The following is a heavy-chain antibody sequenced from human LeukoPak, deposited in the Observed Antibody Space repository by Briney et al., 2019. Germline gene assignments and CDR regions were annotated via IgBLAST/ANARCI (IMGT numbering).Heavy chain of an antibody. D-gene: IGHD3-22*01. CDR3: ARAGSGSLSYYDSSGYVR. CDR2: INSDGSST. CDR1: GFTFSSYW. V-gene: IGHV3-74*01. J-gene: IGHJ4*02. Sequence: GGSLRLSCAASGFTFSSYWMHWVRQAPGKGLVWVSRINSDGSSTSYADSVKGRFTISRDNAKNTLYLQMNSLRAEDTAVYYCARAGSGSLSYYDSSGYVRWGRGTLVTVSS.